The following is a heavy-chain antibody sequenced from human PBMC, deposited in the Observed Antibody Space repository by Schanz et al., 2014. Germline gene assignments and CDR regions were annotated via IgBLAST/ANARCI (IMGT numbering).Heavy chain of an antibody. CDR1: GVTFSSYA. V-gene: IGHV3-23*01. Sequence: EVQLLESGGGFVQPGGSLRLSCVASGVTFSSYAMSWVRQASGKGLEWVSAISGSGASTYYADSVKGRFTISRDNSKNTLYLQMNSLRAEDTAVYYCAKDQGSYGSGSYSYVDYWGQGTLDTVSS. D-gene: IGHD3-10*01. CDR3: AKDQGSYGSGSYSYVDY. CDR2: ISGSGAST. J-gene: IGHJ4*02.